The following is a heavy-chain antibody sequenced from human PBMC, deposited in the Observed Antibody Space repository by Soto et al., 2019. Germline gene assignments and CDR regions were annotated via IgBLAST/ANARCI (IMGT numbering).Heavy chain of an antibody. D-gene: IGHD4-17*01. CDR1: GGTFSSYA. CDR3: AIGGRYGDYYDAFDI. CDR2: VIPIFGTA. Sequence: QVQLVQSGAEVKKPGSSVKVSCKASGGTFSSYAISWVRQAPGQGLEWMGGVIPIFGTANYAQKFQGRVTITADESTSTAYMVRSSLISENKAVYYCAIGGRYGDYYDAFDIWGQGTMVTVSS. J-gene: IGHJ3*02. V-gene: IGHV1-69*01.